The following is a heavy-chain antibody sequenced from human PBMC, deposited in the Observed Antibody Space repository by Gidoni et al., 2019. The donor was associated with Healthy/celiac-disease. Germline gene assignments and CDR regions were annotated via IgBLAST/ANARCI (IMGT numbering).Heavy chain of an antibody. CDR1: GFTFSSYA. V-gene: IGHV3-23*01. Sequence: EVQLLESGGGLVQPGGSLRLSCAASGFTFSSYAMSWVRQARGTGLEWVSAISGSGGSTYYANSVKGRFTISRDNSKNTLYLQMNSLRAEDTAVYYCAKDMSTAHFWSGYGNFDYWGQGTLVTVSS. J-gene: IGHJ4*02. CDR3: AKDMSTAHFWSGYGNFDY. CDR2: ISGSGGST. D-gene: IGHD3-3*02.